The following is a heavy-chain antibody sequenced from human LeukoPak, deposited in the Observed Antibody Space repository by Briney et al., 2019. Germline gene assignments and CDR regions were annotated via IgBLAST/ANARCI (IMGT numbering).Heavy chain of an antibody. CDR1: GLTFSAYY. J-gene: IGHJ4*02. CDR2: ISSSGTTI. Sequence: PGGSLRLSCAASGLTFSAYYMSWIRQAPGKGLEWVSYISSSGTTIYYADSVKGRFTISRDNAKNSLYLQMNSLRAEDTAVYFCARWDSSGCLDYWGQGTLVTVSS. D-gene: IGHD3-22*01. V-gene: IGHV3-11*01. CDR3: ARWDSSGCLDY.